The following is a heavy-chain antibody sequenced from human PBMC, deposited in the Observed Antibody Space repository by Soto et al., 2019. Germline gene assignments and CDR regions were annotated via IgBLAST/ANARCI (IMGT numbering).Heavy chain of an antibody. J-gene: IGHJ4*02. CDR2: INPTSEYT. Sequence: ASVKVSCKASGYTFTSYDINWVRQAPGQGLEWVGWINPTSEYTAHAQKFQGRVALTREISTATAYMELSSLTSEDTAVYFCDRPVPPGYSSDWGPGTQVTVSS. CDR1: GYTFTSYD. CDR3: DRPVPPGYSSD. V-gene: IGHV1-8*01. D-gene: IGHD2-15*01.